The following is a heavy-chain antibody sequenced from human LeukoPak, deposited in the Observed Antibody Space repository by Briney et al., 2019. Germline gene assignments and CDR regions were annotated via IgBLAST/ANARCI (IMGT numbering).Heavy chain of an antibody. CDR1: GGSISSGDYY. D-gene: IGHD4-11*01. CDR3: ARETTVTTGIDY. Sequence: SETLSLTCIVSGGSISSGDYYWSWIRQPPGKGLEWIGYIYYSGSTYYNPSLKSRVTISVDTSKNQFSLKLSSVTAADTAVYYCARETTVTTGIDYWGQGTLVTVSS. J-gene: IGHJ4*02. CDR2: IYYSGST. V-gene: IGHV4-30-4*08.